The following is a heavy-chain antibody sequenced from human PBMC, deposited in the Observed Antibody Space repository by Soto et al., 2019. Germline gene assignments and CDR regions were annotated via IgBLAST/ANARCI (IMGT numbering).Heavy chain of an antibody. J-gene: IGHJ6*02. Sequence: GGSLRLSCAASGFSFSSYAMHWVRQAPGMGLEWVAVIWSDGNLKYYGDSVEGRFTISRDNSKNTLFLHMSSLRAEDTAVYYRARDFNLCMEVWGQGTTVTVSS. CDR1: GFSFSSYA. CDR3: ARDFNLCMEV. CDR2: IWSDGNLK. V-gene: IGHV3-33*01.